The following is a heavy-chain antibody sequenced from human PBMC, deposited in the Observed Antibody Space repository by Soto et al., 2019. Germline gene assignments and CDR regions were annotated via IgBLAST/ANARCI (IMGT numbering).Heavy chain of an antibody. D-gene: IGHD2-15*01. CDR2: ISAYNGNT. J-gene: IGHJ4*02. CDR3: ARTTGYCSGGSCYNHPFDY. V-gene: IGHV1-18*04. Sequence: ASVNVSCKSSGYTFTSYGISWVRQAPGQGLEWMGWISAYNGNTNYAQKLQGRVTMTTDTSTSTAYMELRSLRSDDAAVYYCARTTGYCSGGSCYNHPFDYWGQGTLVTVSS. CDR1: GYTFTSYG.